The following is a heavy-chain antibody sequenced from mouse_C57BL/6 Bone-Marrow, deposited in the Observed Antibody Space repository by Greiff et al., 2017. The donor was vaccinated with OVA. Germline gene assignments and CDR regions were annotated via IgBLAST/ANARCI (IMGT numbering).Heavy chain of an antibody. Sequence: QVQLQQPGAELVRPGSSVKLSCKASGYTFTSYWMDWVKQRPGQGLEWIGNIYPSDSETHYNQKFKDKATLTVDKSSSTAYMQLSSLTSEDSAVYYCASLWLQRGDYWGQGTTLTVSS. CDR1: GYTFTSYW. CDR2: IYPSDSET. D-gene: IGHD2-2*01. J-gene: IGHJ2*01. CDR3: ASLWLQRGDY. V-gene: IGHV1-61*01.